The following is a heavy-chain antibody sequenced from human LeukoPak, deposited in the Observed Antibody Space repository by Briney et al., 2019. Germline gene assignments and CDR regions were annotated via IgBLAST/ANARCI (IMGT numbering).Heavy chain of an antibody. CDR1: GFTFSDRE. Sequence: GGSLRLSCAAPGFTFSDREMDWVGQAPGKGREWVGRFRNKAKSNTTEYAASVKGRFTISRDNSNNSVWLQMNSLKTEDTAVYYCALWSYYYYGLDVWGQGTTVTVSS. V-gene: IGHV3-72*01. J-gene: IGHJ6*02. D-gene: IGHD3-10*01. CDR2: FRNKAKSNTT. CDR3: ALWSYYYYGLDV.